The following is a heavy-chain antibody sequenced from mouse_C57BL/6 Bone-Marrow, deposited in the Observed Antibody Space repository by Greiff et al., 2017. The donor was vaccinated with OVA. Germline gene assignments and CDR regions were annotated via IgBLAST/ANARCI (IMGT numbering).Heavy chain of an antibody. CDR1: GYTFTSYW. J-gene: IGHJ1*03. D-gene: IGHD2-3*01. CDR2: IHPNSGST. V-gene: IGHV1-64*01. Sequence: QVQLKQPGAELVKPGASVKLSCKASGYTFTSYWMHWVKQRPGQGLEWIGMIHPNSGSTNYNEKFKSKATLTVDKSSSTAYMQLSSLTSEDSAVYYSTRRVGNDGYSGWYFDVRGTGTTVTVSS. CDR3: TRRVGNDGYSGWYFDV.